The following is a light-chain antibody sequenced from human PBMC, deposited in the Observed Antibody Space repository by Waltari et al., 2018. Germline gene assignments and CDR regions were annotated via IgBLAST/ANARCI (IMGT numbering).Light chain of an antibody. CDR3: QQYINWPSFT. CDR2: DAY. Sequence: EIVMTQSPATLSVSPGERVTLSCWASQSVSSNLAWYHQKPGQGPSLLLYDAYTRAPGIPARFSGSGSGTEFTLTISSLTSEDFAIYYCQQYINWPSFTFGPGTKVDIK. J-gene: IGKJ3*01. V-gene: IGKV3D-15*01. CDR1: QSVSSN.